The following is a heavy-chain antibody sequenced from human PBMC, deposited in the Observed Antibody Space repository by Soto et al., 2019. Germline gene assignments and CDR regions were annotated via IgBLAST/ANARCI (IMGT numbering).Heavy chain of an antibody. J-gene: IGHJ4*01. CDR1: GFGFTFSTSA. CDR3: ANYSHWAINSPTHDF. Sequence: GGSLRLSCAASGFGFTFSTSAMSWVRQAPGKGLEWVSTFRESGGTTHHANSVKGRFTISRDTSKNMLYLQMNSLRAEDTAIYYCANYSHWAINSPTHDFWRHGSLVIGS. V-gene: IGHV3-23*01. D-gene: IGHD3-16*01. CDR2: FRESGGTT.